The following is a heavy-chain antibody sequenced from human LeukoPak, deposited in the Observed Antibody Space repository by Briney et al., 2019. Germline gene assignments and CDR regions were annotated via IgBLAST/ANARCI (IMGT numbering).Heavy chain of an antibody. D-gene: IGHD4-17*01. V-gene: IGHV3-30*18. CDR3: AKDVSPYGDYVKYFDY. J-gene: IGHJ4*02. CDR1: GFTFSSYG. CDR2: ISYDGSNK. Sequence: GGSLRLSCAASGFTFSSYGMHWVRQAPGKGLEWVAVISYDGSNKYYADSVKGRFTISRDNSKNTLYLQMNSLRAEDTAVYYCAKDVSPYGDYVKYFDYWGQGTLVTVSS.